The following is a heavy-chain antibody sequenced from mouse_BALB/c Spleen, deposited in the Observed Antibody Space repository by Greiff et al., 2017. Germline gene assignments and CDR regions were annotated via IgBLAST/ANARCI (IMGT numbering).Heavy chain of an antibody. CDR2: INPSTGYT. V-gene: IGHV1-7*01. CDR1: GYTFTSYW. Sequence: QVQLQQSGAELAKPGASVKMSCKASGYTFTSYWMHWVKQRPGQGLEWIGYINPSTGYTEYNQKFKDKATLTADKSSSTASMQLSSLTSEDSAVYYCARSKDRVRAAWFAYWGQGTLVTVSA. D-gene: IGHD2-1*01. J-gene: IGHJ3*01. CDR3: ARSKDRVRAAWFAY.